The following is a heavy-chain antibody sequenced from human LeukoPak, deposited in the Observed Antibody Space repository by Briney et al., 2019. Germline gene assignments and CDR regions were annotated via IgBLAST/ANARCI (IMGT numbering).Heavy chain of an antibody. CDR1: GGSISSYY. J-gene: IGHJ4*02. CDR3: ARDSHSGYDSLFDY. Sequence: PSETLSLTCTVSGGSISSYYWSWIRQPPGKGLEWIGYIYYSGSTNYNPSLKSRVTISVDTSKNQFSLKLSSVTAADTAVYYCARDSHSGYDSLFDYWGQGTLVTVSS. CDR2: IYYSGST. D-gene: IGHD5-12*01. V-gene: IGHV4-59*01.